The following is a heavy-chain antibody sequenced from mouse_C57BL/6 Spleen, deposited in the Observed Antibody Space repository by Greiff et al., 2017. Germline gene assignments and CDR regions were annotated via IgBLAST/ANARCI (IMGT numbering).Heavy chain of an antibody. Sequence: VQLKQSGPELVKPGASVKMSCKASGYTFTDYNMHWVKQSHGKSLEWIGYINPNNGGTSYNQKFKGKATLTVNKSSSTAYIELRSLTSEDSAVYYCARGFHYDYDDFDVWGTGTTVTVSS. V-gene: IGHV1-22*01. D-gene: IGHD2-4*01. CDR3: ARGFHYDYDDFDV. J-gene: IGHJ1*03. CDR2: INPNNGGT. CDR1: GYTFTDYN.